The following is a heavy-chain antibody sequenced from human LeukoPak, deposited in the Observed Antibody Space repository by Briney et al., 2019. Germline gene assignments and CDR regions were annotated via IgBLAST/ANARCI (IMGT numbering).Heavy chain of an antibody. V-gene: IGHV3-53*01. CDR2: TYSGGST. D-gene: IGHD2-2*01. J-gene: IGHJ2*01. CDR3: ARAQDYCSSSTCYWYFQC. Sequence: GGSLRRSCAPSGFTVSSKYMSWVRHAPGKGLEWVSATYSGGSTYYADSVKGRFTISSDNSKNTLYLQMNSLKAEDTAIYYCARAQDYCSSSTCYWYFQCCGPVTLVTVSS. CDR1: GFTVSSKY.